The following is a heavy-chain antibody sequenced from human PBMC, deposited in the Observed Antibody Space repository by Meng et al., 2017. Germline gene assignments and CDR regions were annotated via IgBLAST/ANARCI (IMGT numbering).Heavy chain of an antibody. V-gene: IGHV3-23*01. J-gene: IGHJ3*02. CDR1: GFTFSSFA. CDR3: AKDSYSGSGSYTWGTFDI. D-gene: IGHD3-10*01. CDR2: ISGNGGGT. Sequence: GGSLRFSCAASGFTFSSFAMSWVRQAPGKGLEWVSGISGNGGGTFYADSVKGRFSLSRDNSKNTLYLQMSSLRAEDTAVYYCAKDSYSGSGSYTWGTFDIWGQGSMVTVSS.